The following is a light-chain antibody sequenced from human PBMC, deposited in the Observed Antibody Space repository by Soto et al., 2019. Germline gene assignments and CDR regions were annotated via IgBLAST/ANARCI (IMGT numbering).Light chain of an antibody. J-gene: IGLJ3*02. CDR2: DVN. CDR3: SSYTISNAWV. V-gene: IGLV2-14*01. CDR1: SSDVGAYNY. Sequence: QSALTQPASVSGSPGQSITISCTGTSSDVGAYNYVSWCQQHPGKAPKVIIYDVNNRPSGVSNRFSGSKSGNTASLTSSGLQAEDEAEYYCSSYTISNAWVFGGGTKLTVL.